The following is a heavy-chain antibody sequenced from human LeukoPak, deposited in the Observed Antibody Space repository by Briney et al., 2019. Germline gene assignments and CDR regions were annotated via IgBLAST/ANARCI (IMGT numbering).Heavy chain of an antibody. Sequence: KASQTLSLTCTVSGGSISSGSYYWTWLRQHPEKGLEWIGYMYYSGTTYYNPSLKSRVTMSVDTSKNQFSLKLDSVTAADTAVYYCARFSNNHGVKFDYWGQGTLVTVSS. CDR3: ARFSNNHGVKFDY. CDR2: MYYSGTT. J-gene: IGHJ4*02. V-gene: IGHV4-31*03. D-gene: IGHD4-17*01. CDR1: GGSISSGSYY.